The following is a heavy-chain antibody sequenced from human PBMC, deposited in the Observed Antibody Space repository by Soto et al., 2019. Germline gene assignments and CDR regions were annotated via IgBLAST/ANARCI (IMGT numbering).Heavy chain of an antibody. D-gene: IGHD7-27*01. CDR2: IYYGGTT. J-gene: IGHJ5*02. Sequence: SETLSLTCTVSGDSISPYYWSWIRQPPGKGLEWVGYIYYGGTTSYNPSLKSRVTISVDRSKNQFSLKLSSVTAADTAVYYCARVPGPWGQGTLVTAPQ. CDR1: GDSISPYY. CDR3: ARVPGP. V-gene: IGHV4-59*12.